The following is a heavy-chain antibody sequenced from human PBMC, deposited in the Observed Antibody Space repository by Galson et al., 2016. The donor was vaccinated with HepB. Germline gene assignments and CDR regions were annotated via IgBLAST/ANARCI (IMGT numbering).Heavy chain of an antibody. J-gene: IGHJ6*03. CDR2: IKSDGSAK. Sequence: SLRLSCAASGFTFSGYWMSWVRQAPGKGLQWVAIIKSDGSAKYYVDSVKGRFTISRDNAKNSLYLQMNSLRDEDTAVYYCARVRSSSTAIYYYYMDVWGKGTTVTVSS. V-gene: IGHV3-7*01. CDR3: ARVRSSSTAIYYYYMDV. D-gene: IGHD2-2*01. CDR1: GFTFSGYW.